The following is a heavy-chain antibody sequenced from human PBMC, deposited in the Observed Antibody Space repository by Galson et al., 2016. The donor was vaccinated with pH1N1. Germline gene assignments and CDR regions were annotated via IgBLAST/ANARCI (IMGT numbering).Heavy chain of an antibody. J-gene: IGHJ4*02. Sequence: SLRLSCAASGFTFSIYGMHWVRQAPGKGLEWVAVIWHDGSHKYYVDSVKGRFSISRDNSKNTLYLQMNSLRVEDTAVYYCATDRVGGAAGIEYWGRGTLVTVSS. CDR1: GFTFSIYG. V-gene: IGHV3-33*01. D-gene: IGHD6-13*01. CDR2: IWHDGSHK. CDR3: ATDRVGGAAGIEY.